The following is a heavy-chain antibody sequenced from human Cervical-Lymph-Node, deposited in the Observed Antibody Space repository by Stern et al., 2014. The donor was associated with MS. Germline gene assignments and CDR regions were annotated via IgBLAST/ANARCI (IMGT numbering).Heavy chain of an antibody. J-gene: IGHJ4*02. V-gene: IGHV1-18*01. D-gene: IGHD3-16*02. CDR1: GYTFKSYG. CDR2: ISDYNGNT. CDR3: ARDAKYDYVWGSYRFLH. Sequence: VQLVQSGAEVKKPGASVRLSCKASGYTFKSYGISWVRQAPGQGLEWMGWISDYNGNTKYAQNFQGRVNMSTDTSTSTAYMELRSLRSDDTAVYYCARDAKYDYVWGSYRFLHWGQGTLVTVSS.